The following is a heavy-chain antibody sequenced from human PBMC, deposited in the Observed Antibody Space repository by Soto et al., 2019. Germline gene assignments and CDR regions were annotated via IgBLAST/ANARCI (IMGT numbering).Heavy chain of an antibody. CDR1: GFTFSSYA. CDR2: ISGSGGST. Sequence: PGGSLRLSCAASGFTFSSYAMSWVRQAPGKGLEWVSAISGSGGSTYYADSVKGRFTISRDNSKNTLYLQMNSLRAEDTAVYYCAKDSTDYYDSSGYYWDYYYYYGMDVWGQGTTVTVSS. D-gene: IGHD3-22*01. CDR3: AKDSTDYYDSSGYYWDYYYYYGMDV. J-gene: IGHJ6*02. V-gene: IGHV3-23*01.